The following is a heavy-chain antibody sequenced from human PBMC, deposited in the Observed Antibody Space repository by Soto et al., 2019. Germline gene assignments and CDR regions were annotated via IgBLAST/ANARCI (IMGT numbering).Heavy chain of an antibody. D-gene: IGHD3-3*01. V-gene: IGHV1-69*06. CDR3: ARDRVPIFGVITTSGAEHGFDP. J-gene: IGHJ5*02. CDR1: GGTFSSYA. CDR2: IIPIFGTT. Sequence: QVQLVQSGAEVKKPGSSVKVSCKASGGTFSSYAISWVRQAPGQGLEWMGGIIPIFGTTNYAQKFQDRVTITADKTTSTAYMELSSLRSEDTPAYYSARDRVPIFGVITTSGAEHGFDPWGQGNLVTVSS.